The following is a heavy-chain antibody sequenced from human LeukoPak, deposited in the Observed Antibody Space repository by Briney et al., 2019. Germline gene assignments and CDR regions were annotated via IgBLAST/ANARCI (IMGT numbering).Heavy chain of an antibody. D-gene: IGHD6-6*01. Sequence: KPSETLSLTCTVSGGSISTYYWTWIRQPPGKGLEWIGYIYYSGATNYNPSLKGRVTISLDTSKNQFSLKLSSVTAADTAIYYCARRVAVSPVYAFDIWGQGTMVTVSS. CDR2: IYYSGAT. J-gene: IGHJ3*02. CDR3: ARRVAVSPVYAFDI. V-gene: IGHV4-59*01. CDR1: GGSISTYY.